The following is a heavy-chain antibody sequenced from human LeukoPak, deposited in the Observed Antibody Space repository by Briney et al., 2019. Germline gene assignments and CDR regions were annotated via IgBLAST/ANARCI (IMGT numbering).Heavy chain of an antibody. V-gene: IGHV4-59*08. CDR1: GVSMSSYS. CDR2: IYYSGST. D-gene: IGHD1-26*01. Sequence: SETLSLTCTVSGVSMSSYSWSWIRQPPGKGVEWMGYIYYSGSTNYNPSLKSRVTISGDTSKNQFSLKLSSVTAADTAVYYCARYVGTTNLFDYWGQGTLVTVSS. J-gene: IGHJ4*02. CDR3: ARYVGTTNLFDY.